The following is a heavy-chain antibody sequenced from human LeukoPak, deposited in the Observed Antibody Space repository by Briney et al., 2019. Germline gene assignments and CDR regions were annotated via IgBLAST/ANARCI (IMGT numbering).Heavy chain of an antibody. CDR3: ARYGSGSTWFDP. Sequence: SQTLSLTCTVSGGSISSDNYQWRWIRQPPGKGLEWIGYINYSGSTYYNPSLKSRVTISVDTSKNHFSLRLSSVTAADTAVYYCARYGSGSTWFDPWGQGTLVTVSS. CDR2: INYSGST. D-gene: IGHD3-10*01. CDR1: GGSISSDNYQ. J-gene: IGHJ5*02. V-gene: IGHV4-30-4*01.